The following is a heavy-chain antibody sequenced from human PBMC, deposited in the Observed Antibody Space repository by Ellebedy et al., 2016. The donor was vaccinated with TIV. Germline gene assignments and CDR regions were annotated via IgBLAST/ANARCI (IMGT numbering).Heavy chain of an antibody. D-gene: IGHD2-15*01. CDR3: ARGACSGGSCYLGYYYYYGMDV. CDR2: MNPNSGNT. Sequence: ASVKVSXKASRYTFTSYDINWVRQATGQGLEWMGWMNPNSGNTGYAQKFQGRVTMTRNTSISTAYMELSSMSSEDTAVYYCARGACSGGSCYLGYYYYYGMDVWGQGTTVTVSS. J-gene: IGHJ6*02. V-gene: IGHV1-8*01. CDR1: RYTFTSYD.